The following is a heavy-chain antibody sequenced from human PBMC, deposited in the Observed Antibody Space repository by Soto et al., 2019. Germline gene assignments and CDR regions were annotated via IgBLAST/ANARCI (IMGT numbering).Heavy chain of an antibody. CDR3: AHRRLGSGSYSFDY. CDR1: GFSLTTSEVG. CDR2: IYWDDDE. J-gene: IGHJ4*02. V-gene: IGHV2-5*02. D-gene: IGHD3-10*01. Sequence: QITLKESGPTLVKPTQTLTLTCTFSGFSLTTSEVGVGWIRQPPGKALEWLALIYWDDDEPYNPSLENRLIITKDTSKNQVILSMTNIDPVDTATYYGAHRRLGSGSYSFDYWGQGPLVIVSS.